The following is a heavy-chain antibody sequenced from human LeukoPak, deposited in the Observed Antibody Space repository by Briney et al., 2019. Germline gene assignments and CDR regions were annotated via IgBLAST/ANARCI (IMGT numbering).Heavy chain of an antibody. CDR2: IYYSGST. CDR3: ARNGLLAAAEGYGPKYFQH. D-gene: IGHD6-13*01. J-gene: IGHJ1*01. V-gene: IGHV4-30-4*07. CDR1: GGSINSGGYS. Sequence: PSETLSLTCAVSGGSINSGGYSWSWIRQPPGKGLEWIGYIYYSGSTYYNPSLKSRVTISVDTSKNQFSLKLSSVTAADSAVYYCARNGLLAAAEGYGPKYFQHWGQGTLVTVSS.